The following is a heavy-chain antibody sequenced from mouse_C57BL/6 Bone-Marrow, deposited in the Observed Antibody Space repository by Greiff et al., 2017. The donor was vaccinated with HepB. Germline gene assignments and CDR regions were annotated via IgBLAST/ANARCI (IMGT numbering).Heavy chain of an antibody. CDR2: ISSGSSTI. J-gene: IGHJ2*01. D-gene: IGHD1-1*01. CDR1: GFTFSDYG. CDR3: ARKDYYGSSYYFDY. Sequence: EVMLVESGGGLVKPGGSLKLSCAASGFTFSDYGMHWVRQAPEKGLEWVAYISSGSSTIYYADTVKGRFTISRDNAKNTLFLQMTSLRSEDTAMYYWARKDYYGSSYYFDYWGQGTTLTVSS. V-gene: IGHV5-17*01.